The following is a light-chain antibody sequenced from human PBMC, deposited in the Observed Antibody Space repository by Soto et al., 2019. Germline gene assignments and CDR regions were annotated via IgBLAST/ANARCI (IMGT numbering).Light chain of an antibody. V-gene: IGKV1-5*03. CDR3: QQYNSYSLT. Sequence: DIQMTQSPSILSASVGDRVTIACRASQSISSYLAWYQQKPGKAPNLLIYKASNLASGVPSRFTGGGSGTDFTLTINSLQPDDSATYFCQQYNSYSLTFGQGTKVEIK. J-gene: IGKJ1*01. CDR2: KAS. CDR1: QSISSY.